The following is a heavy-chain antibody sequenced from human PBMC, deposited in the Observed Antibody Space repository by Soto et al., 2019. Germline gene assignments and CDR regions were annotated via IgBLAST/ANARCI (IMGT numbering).Heavy chain of an antibody. CDR1: GGTFSSYA. CDR2: IIPIFGTA. Sequence: SVEVSCKASGGTFSSYAISWVRQAPGQGLEWMGGIIPIFGTANYAQKFQGRVTITADESTSTAYMELSSLRSEDTAVYYCARDAKYCSGGSCYENWFDPWGQGTLVTVSS. CDR3: ARDAKYCSGGSCYENWFDP. D-gene: IGHD2-15*01. V-gene: IGHV1-69*13. J-gene: IGHJ5*02.